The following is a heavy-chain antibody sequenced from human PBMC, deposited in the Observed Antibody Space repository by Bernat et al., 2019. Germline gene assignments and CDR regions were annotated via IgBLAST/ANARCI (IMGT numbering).Heavy chain of an antibody. Sequence: QVQLVESGGGVVQSGRSLRLSCAASGFTFSSYGMHWVRQAPGKGLEWVAVIWYDGSNKYYADSVKGRFTISRDNSKNTLYLQMNSLRAEDTAVYYCAREMVGATTWDYAFDIWGQGTMVTVSS. CDR3: AREMVGATTWDYAFDI. J-gene: IGHJ3*02. CDR1: GFTFSSYG. V-gene: IGHV3-33*01. D-gene: IGHD1-26*01. CDR2: IWYDGSNK.